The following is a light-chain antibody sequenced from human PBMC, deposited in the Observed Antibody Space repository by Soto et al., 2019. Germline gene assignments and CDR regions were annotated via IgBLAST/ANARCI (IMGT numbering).Light chain of an antibody. V-gene: IGKV3-11*01. CDR1: QSVNNY. CDR3: QQRYDWPLT. CDR2: DAS. Sequence: EIVLTQSPATLSLSPGERATLSCRASQSVNNYLSWYQQKPGQAPRLLIYDASNRATGIPARFSGTGSGTDFTLTISRLEPEDFAVYYCQQRYDWPLTFGGGTKVEIK. J-gene: IGKJ4*01.